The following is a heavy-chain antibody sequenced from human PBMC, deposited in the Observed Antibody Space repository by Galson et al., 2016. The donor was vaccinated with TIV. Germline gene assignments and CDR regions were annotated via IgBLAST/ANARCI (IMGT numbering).Heavy chain of an antibody. D-gene: IGHD6-6*01. CDR2: INHWGST. J-gene: IGHJ6*03. V-gene: IGHV4-34*01. Sequence: ETLSLTCAVYGGSVSGYYWSWIRQSPEKGLEWMGEINHWGSTNYNPSLTSRVTVSIDTSKNQFSLRLTSLTAADTAVYYCARVQWGSSLVHYYYHLDVWGKGITVTVSS. CDR3: ARVQWGSSLVHYYYHLDV. CDR1: GGSVSGYY.